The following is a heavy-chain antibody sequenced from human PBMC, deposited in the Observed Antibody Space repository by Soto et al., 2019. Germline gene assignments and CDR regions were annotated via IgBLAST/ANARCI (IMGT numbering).Heavy chain of an antibody. CDR1: GGSISSYY. CDR3: ARGDSAAGWSFFDY. CDR2: IYYSGST. J-gene: IGHJ4*02. Sequence: QSLTCTVSGGSISSYYWSWIRQPPGKGLEWIGYIYYSGSTNYNPSLKSRVTISVDTSKNQFSLKLSSVTAADTAVYYCARGDSAAGWSFFDYWGQGALVTVSS. V-gene: IGHV4-59*01. D-gene: IGHD6-13*01.